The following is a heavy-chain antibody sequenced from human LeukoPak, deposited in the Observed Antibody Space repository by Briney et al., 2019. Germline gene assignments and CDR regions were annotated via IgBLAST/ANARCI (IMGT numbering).Heavy chain of an antibody. V-gene: IGHV3-33*01. CDR1: GFTFSSYG. Sequence: SGGSLRLSCAASGFTFSSYGMHWVRQAPGKGLEWVAVIWYDGSNKYYADSVKGRFTISGDNSKNTLYLQMNSLRAEDTAVYHCAREFGSGWTQGYFDYWGQGTLVTVSS. J-gene: IGHJ4*02. CDR2: IWYDGSNK. CDR3: AREFGSGWTQGYFDY. D-gene: IGHD6-19*01.